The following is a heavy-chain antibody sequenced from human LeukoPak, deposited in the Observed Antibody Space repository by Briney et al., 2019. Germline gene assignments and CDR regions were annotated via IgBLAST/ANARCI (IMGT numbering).Heavy chain of an antibody. CDR2: ISWNSGSI. D-gene: IGHD3-9*01. CDR3: ARDGSYYDILTGYYDY. Sequence: PGGSLRLSCAASGFTFDDYAMHWVRQAPGKGLEWVSGISWNSGSIGYADSVKGRFTISRDNTKNSLSLQMNSLRAEDTAVYYCARDGSYYDILTGYYDYWGQGTLVTVSS. V-gene: IGHV3-9*01. CDR1: GFTFDDYA. J-gene: IGHJ4*02.